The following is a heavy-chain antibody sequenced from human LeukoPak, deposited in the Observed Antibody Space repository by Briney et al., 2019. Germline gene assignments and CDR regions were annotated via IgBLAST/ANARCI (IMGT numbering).Heavy chain of an antibody. CDR3: ASFSPDAFDI. CDR1: GFTSSSYS. Sequence: GGSLRLSCAASGFTSSSYSMNWVRQAPGKGLEWVSYISSSSSTIYYADSVKGRFTISRDNAKNSLYLQMNSLRAEDTAVYYCASFSPDAFDIWGQGTMVTVSS. V-gene: IGHV3-48*01. J-gene: IGHJ3*02. CDR2: ISSSSSTI. D-gene: IGHD2/OR15-2a*01.